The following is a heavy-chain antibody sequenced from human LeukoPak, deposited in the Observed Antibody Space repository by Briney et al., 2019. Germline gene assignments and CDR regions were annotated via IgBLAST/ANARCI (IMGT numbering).Heavy chain of an antibody. Sequence: GGSLRLSCAASGFTFSSYWMSWVRQAPGQGLEWVVNINQDESEKYYVDSVTGRFTVSRDNAKNSLYLQMKSLRAEDTAVYYCARKGYSYGVFDIWGQGTMVTVSS. V-gene: IGHV3-7*04. J-gene: IGHJ3*02. D-gene: IGHD5-18*01. CDR2: INQDESEK. CDR3: ARKGYSYGVFDI. CDR1: GFTFSSYW.